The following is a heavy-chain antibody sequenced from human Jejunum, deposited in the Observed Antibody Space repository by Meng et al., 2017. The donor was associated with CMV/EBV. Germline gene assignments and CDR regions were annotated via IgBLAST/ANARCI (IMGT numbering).Heavy chain of an antibody. CDR2: IKQNGSQK. D-gene: IGHD3-16*01. CDR1: GFTFDSYS. J-gene: IGHJ4*02. CDR3: AREESGDMPYAFNY. Sequence: SGFTFDSYSMDWVRQAPGKGLEWVANIKQNGSQKYYVDSVKGRFTISRDNAKTSLYLQMNSLTAEDTALYYCAREESGDMPYAFNYWGQGTLVTVSS. V-gene: IGHV3-7*01.